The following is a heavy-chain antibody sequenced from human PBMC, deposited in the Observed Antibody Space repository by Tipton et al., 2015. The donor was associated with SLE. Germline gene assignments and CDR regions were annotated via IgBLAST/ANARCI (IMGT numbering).Heavy chain of an antibody. CDR1: GGSISGHY. J-gene: IGHJ4*02. V-gene: IGHV4-59*08. CDR3: SRGGGYSGS. Sequence: TLSLTCTVSGGSISGHYWSWIRQPPGKGLEWIGYIYYSGSTNYNPSLQSRVTISVDTSKNQFSLNLSSVTAADTAVSDCSRGGGYSGSWGQGTLVTVSS. CDR2: IYYSGST. D-gene: IGHD5-12*01.